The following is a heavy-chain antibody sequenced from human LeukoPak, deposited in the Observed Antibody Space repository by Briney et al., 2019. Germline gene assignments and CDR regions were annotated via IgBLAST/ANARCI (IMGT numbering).Heavy chain of an antibody. CDR3: AREYGFGELFLDY. J-gene: IGHJ4*02. V-gene: IGHV3-33*01. D-gene: IGHD3-10*01. CDR1: GLTFSSYG. Sequence: PGRSLRLSLAASGLTFSSYGMRWVRQAPGKGLGWVAVIWYDGSNKYYADSVKGRFTISRDNSKNTLYLQMNGLRAEDTAVYYCAREYGFGELFLDYWGQGTLVTVSS. CDR2: IWYDGSNK.